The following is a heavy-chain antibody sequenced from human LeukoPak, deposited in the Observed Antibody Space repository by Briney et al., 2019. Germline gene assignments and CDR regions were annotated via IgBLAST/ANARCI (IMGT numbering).Heavy chain of an antibody. Sequence: SSETPSLTCTVSGGSISSGDYYWSWIRQPPGKGLEWIGYIYYSGSTYYNPSLKSRVTISVDTSKNQFSLKLSSVTAADTAVYYCARDLEAAAAPDYWGQGTLVTVSS. V-gene: IGHV4-30-4*08. CDR2: IYYSGST. J-gene: IGHJ4*02. D-gene: IGHD6-13*01. CDR3: ARDLEAAAAPDY. CDR1: GGSISSGDYY.